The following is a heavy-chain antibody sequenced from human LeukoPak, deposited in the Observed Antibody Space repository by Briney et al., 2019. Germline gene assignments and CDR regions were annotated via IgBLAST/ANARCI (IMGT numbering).Heavy chain of an antibody. D-gene: IGHD2-15*01. CDR3: ARGPVIVVVVAATHYYYYMDV. CDR1: GYTFTGYY. J-gene: IGHJ6*03. CDR2: INPNSGGT. Sequence: ASVKVSCKASGYTFTGYYMHWVRQAPGQGLEWMGWINPNSGGTNYAQKFQGRVTMTRDTSISTAYMELSRLRSDDTAVYYRARGPVIVVVVAATHYYYYMDVWGKGTTVTISS. V-gene: IGHV1-2*02.